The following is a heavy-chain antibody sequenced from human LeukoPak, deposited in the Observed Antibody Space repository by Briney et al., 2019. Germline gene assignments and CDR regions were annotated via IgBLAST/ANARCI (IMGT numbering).Heavy chain of an antibody. J-gene: IGHJ4*02. CDR1: GGSISSSSYY. Sequence: SETLSLTCTVSGGSISSSSYYWGWIRQPPGKGLEWIGSIYYSGSTYYNPSLKSRVTISVDTSKNQFSLKLSSVTAADTAVYYCARDPLPVGATTLDYWGQGTLVTVSS. CDR2: IYYSGST. D-gene: IGHD1-26*01. V-gene: IGHV4-39*07. CDR3: ARDPLPVGATTLDY.